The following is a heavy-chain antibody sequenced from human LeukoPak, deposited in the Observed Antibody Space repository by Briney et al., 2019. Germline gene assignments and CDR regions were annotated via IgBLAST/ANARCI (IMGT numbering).Heavy chain of an antibody. CDR1: GFTVSNAW. J-gene: IGHJ4*02. V-gene: IGHV3-21*01. CDR2: ISSSSSFI. D-gene: IGHD3-3*01. CDR3: ARDYVLRFLEWSNLDY. Sequence: PGGSLRLSCAASGFTVSNAWMSWVRQAPGKGLEWVSSISSSSSFIYYADSVKGRFTISRDNAKNSLYLQMNSLRAEDTAVYYCARDYVLRFLEWSNLDYWGQGTLVTVSS.